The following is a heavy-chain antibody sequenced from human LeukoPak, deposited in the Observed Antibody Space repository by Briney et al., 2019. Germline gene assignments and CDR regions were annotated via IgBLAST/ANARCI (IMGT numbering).Heavy chain of an antibody. Sequence: GGSLRLSCAASGFXFSNYWMHWVRQAPGKGLVWVSRINTDGSRTTYADSVKGRFTISRDNAKNTLYLQMNSLRDEDTAVYYCVRIFCSGGSCLDYWGQGTLVTVSS. CDR3: VRIFCSGGSCLDY. D-gene: IGHD2-15*01. CDR1: GFXFSNYW. V-gene: IGHV3-74*01. CDR2: INTDGSRT. J-gene: IGHJ4*02.